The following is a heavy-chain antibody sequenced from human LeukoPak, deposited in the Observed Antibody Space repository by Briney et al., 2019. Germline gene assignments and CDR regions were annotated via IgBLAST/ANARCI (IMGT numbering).Heavy chain of an antibody. D-gene: IGHD2-15*01. CDR2: ISWNSGSI. J-gene: IGHJ4*02. Sequence: PGGSLRLSCAASGFTFDDYAMHWVRQAPGKGLEWVSGISWNSGSIGYADSVKGRFTISRDNAKNSLYLQMNSLRAEDTALYYCAKARYCSGGSCYLDYWGQGTLVTVSS. V-gene: IGHV3-9*01. CDR3: AKARYCSGGSCYLDY. CDR1: GFTFDDYA.